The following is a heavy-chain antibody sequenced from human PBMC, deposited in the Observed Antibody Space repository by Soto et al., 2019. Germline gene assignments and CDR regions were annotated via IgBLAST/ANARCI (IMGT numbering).Heavy chain of an antibody. CDR3: AKDRHVDIVAPDTTWFDY. Sequence: GGSLRLSCAASGFTFSSYGMHWVRQAPGKGLEWVAVISYDGSNKYYADSVKGRFTISRDNSKNTLYLQMNSLRAEDTAVYYCAKDRHVDIVAPDTTWFDYWGQGTLVTVSS. V-gene: IGHV3-30*18. CDR2: ISYDGSNK. J-gene: IGHJ4*02. CDR1: GFTFSSYG. D-gene: IGHD5-12*01.